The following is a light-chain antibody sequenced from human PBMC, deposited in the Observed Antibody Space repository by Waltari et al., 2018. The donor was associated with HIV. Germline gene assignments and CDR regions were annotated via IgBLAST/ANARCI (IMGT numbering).Light chain of an antibody. CDR2: DAS. J-gene: IGKJ3*01. CDR3: QQSFMSPLT. V-gene: IGKV1-39*01. Sequence: DIQMTQSPSSLPASVGDRVTITCRSSQTITDKVNWYQQKSGEAPKVLIYDASTLETDVPSRFSGSGSGTDFTLTISSLQPDDFATYFCQQSFMSPLTFGPGTKVDI. CDR1: QTITDK.